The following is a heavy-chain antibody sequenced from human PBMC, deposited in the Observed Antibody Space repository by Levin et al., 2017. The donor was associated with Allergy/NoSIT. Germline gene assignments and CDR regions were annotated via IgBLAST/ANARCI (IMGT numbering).Heavy chain of an antibody. D-gene: IGHD1-1*01. J-gene: IGHJ6*02. CDR3: ARDTFDWNGRGRGDGMDV. Sequence: GGSLRLSCAASGFTFSSYWMSWVRQAPGKGLEWVANIKQDGSEKYYVDSVKGRFTISRDNAKNSLYLQMNSLRAEDTAVYYCARDTFDWNGRGRGDGMDVWGQGTTVTVSS. V-gene: IGHV3-7*01. CDR1: GFTFSSYW. CDR2: IKQDGSEK.